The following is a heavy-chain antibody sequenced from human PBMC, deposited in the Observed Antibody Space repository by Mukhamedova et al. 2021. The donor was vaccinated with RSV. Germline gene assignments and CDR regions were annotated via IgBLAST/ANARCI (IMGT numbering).Heavy chain of an antibody. D-gene: IGHD6-13*01. J-gene: IGHJ4*02. CDR3: AKTHGYTSRGVEN. V-gene: IGHV3-23*01. Sequence: VKGRFTISRDNSKNTLYLQMNSLRAEDTAVFYCAKTHGYTSRGVENLGQGTLGTVPS.